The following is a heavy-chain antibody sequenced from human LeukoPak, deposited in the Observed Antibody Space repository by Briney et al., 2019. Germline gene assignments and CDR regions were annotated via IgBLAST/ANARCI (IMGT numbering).Heavy chain of an antibody. Sequence: ASVKVSCKASGYTFNTYGISWVRQAPGQGLEWMGWISAYNVDTNYAQKVQGRVTMTTDTSTSTVYMELRSLRSDDTAVYYCARCRASLRTPPYWYFDLWGRGTLVTVSS. J-gene: IGHJ2*01. V-gene: IGHV1-18*01. CDR1: GYTFNTYG. CDR2: ISAYNVDT. D-gene: IGHD5/OR15-5a*01. CDR3: ARCRASLRTPPYWYFDL.